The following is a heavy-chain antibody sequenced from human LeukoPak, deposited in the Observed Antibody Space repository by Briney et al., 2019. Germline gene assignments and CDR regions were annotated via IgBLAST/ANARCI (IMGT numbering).Heavy chain of an antibody. V-gene: IGHV3-74*03. D-gene: IGHD5-24*01. Sequence: GGSLRLSCVASGFTFSSYFMHWVRQAPGRGLVWVSRVSNDGTYTEYADSVKGRFTISRDNAKNTLYLQMNSLRAEDTAVYYCARAVWDGYKDYWGQGTLVTVSS. CDR3: ARAVWDGYKDY. CDR2: VSNDGTYT. CDR1: GFTFSSYF. J-gene: IGHJ4*02.